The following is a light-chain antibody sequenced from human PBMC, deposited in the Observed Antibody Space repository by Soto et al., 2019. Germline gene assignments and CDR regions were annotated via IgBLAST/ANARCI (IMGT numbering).Light chain of an antibody. Sequence: EIVLPQSTATLSFSPGERAALSCGASQSVSSNYLAWYQQKPGLAPRLLIYDASRRATGIPDRFSGSGSGADFILSISRLEPEDFAVYYCQQYGSSPWTFGQGTKVDIK. CDR3: QQYGSSPWT. CDR2: DAS. CDR1: QSVSSNY. J-gene: IGKJ1*01. V-gene: IGKV3D-20*01.